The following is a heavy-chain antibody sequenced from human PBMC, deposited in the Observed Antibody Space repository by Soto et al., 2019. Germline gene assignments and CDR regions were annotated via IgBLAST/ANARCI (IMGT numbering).Heavy chain of an antibody. CDR3: VRTIQPGTTTYFDY. CDR1: GGSLSSYY. D-gene: IGHD1-1*01. J-gene: IGHJ4*02. Sequence: PSETLSLTCTVSGGSLSSYYESWIRQPPGKGLEWIGYIYYSGSTNYNPSLKSRVTISVDTSKNQFSLKLSSVTAADTALYYCVRTIQPGTTTYFDYWGQGTLVTVSS. CDR2: IYYSGST. V-gene: IGHV4-59*08.